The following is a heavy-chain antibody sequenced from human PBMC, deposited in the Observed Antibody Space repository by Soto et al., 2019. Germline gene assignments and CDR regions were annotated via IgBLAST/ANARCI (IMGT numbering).Heavy chain of an antibody. V-gene: IGHV1-69*05. Sequence: SVKVSCKASGGTFSSYAISWVRQAPGQGLEWMGGIIPIFGTANYAQKFQDRVTITRDMSTNTANMELSSLRSEDTAVYYCAATSGRPRKGYYYGMDVWGQGTTVTVSS. J-gene: IGHJ6*02. CDR1: GGTFSSYA. D-gene: IGHD3-10*01. CDR3: AATSGRPRKGYYYGMDV. CDR2: IIPIFGTA.